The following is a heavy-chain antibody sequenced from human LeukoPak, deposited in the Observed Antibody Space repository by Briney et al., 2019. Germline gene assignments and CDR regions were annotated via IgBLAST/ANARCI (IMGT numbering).Heavy chain of an antibody. V-gene: IGHV3-64D*09. Sequence: GGSLRLSCSASGFTFGSYAMHWVRQAPGKGLEYVSVISSNGGSTYYADSAKGRFTISRDNSKNTLYLQMSGLRAEDTAVYYCVKTLISVAGTGAFDIWGQGTMVTVSS. J-gene: IGHJ3*02. CDR1: GFTFGSYA. CDR2: ISSNGGST. CDR3: VKTLISVAGTGAFDI. D-gene: IGHD6-19*01.